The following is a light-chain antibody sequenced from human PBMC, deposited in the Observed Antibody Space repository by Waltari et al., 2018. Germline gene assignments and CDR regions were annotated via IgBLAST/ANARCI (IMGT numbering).Light chain of an antibody. V-gene: IGLV2-14*03. Sequence: QSALTQPASVSGSPGQSITISCPGTTSDVGGYNYVSVYQLHPGKAPRLMIYDVSKRPSGVSDRFSGSKSGNTASLTISGLQTEDEADYYCSSYSRSSTFYVFGTGTKVTVL. CDR3: SSYSRSSTFYV. CDR2: DVS. CDR1: TSDVGGYNY. J-gene: IGLJ1*01.